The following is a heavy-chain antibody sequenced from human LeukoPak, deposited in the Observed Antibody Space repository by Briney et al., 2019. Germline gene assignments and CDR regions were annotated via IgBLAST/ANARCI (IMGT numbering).Heavy chain of an antibody. CDR1: GFTVSSYG. Sequence: GRSLRLSCAASGFTVSSYGMTWVRQAPGKGLEWVSAFSATDGSAQYAESVRGRFTISRDNSKNSLYLQMNSLRDEDTAVYFCAKARIAAAGTGAFDVWGQGTMVTVSS. V-gene: IGHV3-23*01. CDR2: FSATDGSA. D-gene: IGHD6-13*01. J-gene: IGHJ3*01. CDR3: AKARIAAAGTGAFDV.